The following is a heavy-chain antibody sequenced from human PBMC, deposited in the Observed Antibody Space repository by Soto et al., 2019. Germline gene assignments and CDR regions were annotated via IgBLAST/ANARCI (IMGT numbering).Heavy chain of an antibody. V-gene: IGHV3-74*01. D-gene: IGHD3-22*01. J-gene: IGHJ6*02. Sequence: GESLKISCAASGFTFSSYWMHWVRQAPGKGLVWVSRINSDGSSTSYADSVKGRFTISRDNAKNTLYLQMNSLRAEDTAVYYCASGDDYDSSGYPTGYYYGMDVWGQGTTVTVSS. CDR1: GFTFSSYW. CDR2: INSDGSST. CDR3: ASGDDYDSSGYPTGYYYGMDV.